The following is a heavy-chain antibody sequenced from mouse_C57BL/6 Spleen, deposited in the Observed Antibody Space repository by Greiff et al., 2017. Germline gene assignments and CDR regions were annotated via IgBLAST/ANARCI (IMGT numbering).Heavy chain of an antibody. D-gene: IGHD4-1*01. CDR1: GYTFTSTW. CDR2: IYPGSGST. J-gene: IGHJ2*01. CDR3: ARRANWVDY. V-gene: IGHV1-55*01. Sequence: QVQLQQPGAELVKPGASVQMSCKASGYTFTSTWITWVKQRPGQGLEGIGDIYPGSGSTNNNEKFKSKATLTVDTSSSTADMQLSSLTSEDSAVYYCARRANWVDYWGQGTTLTVSS.